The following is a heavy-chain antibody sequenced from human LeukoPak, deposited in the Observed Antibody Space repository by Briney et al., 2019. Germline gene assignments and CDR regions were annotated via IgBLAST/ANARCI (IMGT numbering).Heavy chain of an antibody. D-gene: IGHD3-10*01. V-gene: IGHV1-18*01. Sequence: ASVKVSCKASGYTFTSYDINWVRQATGQGLEWMGWISAYNGNTNYAQKLQGRVTMTTDTSTSTAYMELRSLRSDDTAVYYCARGAVRLLLFGDSGRKSKTYFDYWGQGTLVTVSS. CDR3: ARGAVRLLLFGDSGRKSKTYFDY. CDR1: GYTFTSYD. CDR2: ISAYNGNT. J-gene: IGHJ4*02.